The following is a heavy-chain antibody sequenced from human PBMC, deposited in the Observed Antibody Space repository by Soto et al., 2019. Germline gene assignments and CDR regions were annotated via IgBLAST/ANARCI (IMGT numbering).Heavy chain of an antibody. Sequence: QVQLQQWGAGLLKPSETLSLTCAVNGGSFTGYYWSWVRQPPGKGLEWIGEIKDGGSTNYSPSLRGRVTISADTSKKQFSLKMTSVTAADTGVYYCARGQEGVVATHWDQGTMVTVSS. CDR1: GGSFTGYY. D-gene: IGHD2-15*01. J-gene: IGHJ4*02. CDR3: ARGQEGVVATH. CDR2: IKDGGST. V-gene: IGHV4-34*01.